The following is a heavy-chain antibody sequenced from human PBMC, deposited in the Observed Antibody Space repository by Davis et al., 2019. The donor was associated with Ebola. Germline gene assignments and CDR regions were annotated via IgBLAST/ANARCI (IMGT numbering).Heavy chain of an antibody. Sequence: PGGSPRLSCAASGFSVNTNYMSWVRQAPGKGLEWVSAIYSAVGTDSADSVKGRFIISRNNSKNTVYLQMNSLGVDDTAVYYCVKEPGASIDISGMDVWGQGTTVTVSS. V-gene: IGHV3-66*01. CDR3: VKEPGASIDISGMDV. D-gene: IGHD6-6*01. CDR1: GFSVNTNY. J-gene: IGHJ6*02. CDR2: IYSAVGT.